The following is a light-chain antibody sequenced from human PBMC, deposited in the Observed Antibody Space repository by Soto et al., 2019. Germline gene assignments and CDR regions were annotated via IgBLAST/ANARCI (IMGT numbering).Light chain of an antibody. CDR3: QQEYNLTLT. V-gene: IGKV1-5*03. Sequence: IQMTQSPSTLSGSVGDRVTITCRASQTISSWLAWYQQKPGKDPKLLIYKASTLKSGVPSRFSGSGSGTEFNLTISRLQTEDFAVYECQQEYNLTLTFGGGTKGEIK. CDR2: KAS. J-gene: IGKJ4*01. CDR1: QTISSW.